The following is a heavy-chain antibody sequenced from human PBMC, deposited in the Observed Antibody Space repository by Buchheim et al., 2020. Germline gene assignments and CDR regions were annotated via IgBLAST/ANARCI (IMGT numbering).Heavy chain of an antibody. Sequence: QLQLQESGPGLVKPSETLSLTCTVSGGSISSSSYYWGWIRQPPGKGLEWIGSIYYSGSTYYNPSLKSRVTISVDTSKNQFSLKLSSVTAADTAVYYCVRDPSNNDFWSGYYTGISYYYYGMDVWGQGTT. D-gene: IGHD3-3*01. CDR3: VRDPSNNDFWSGYYTGISYYYYGMDV. CDR1: GGSISSSSYY. J-gene: IGHJ6*02. V-gene: IGHV4-39*07. CDR2: IYYSGST.